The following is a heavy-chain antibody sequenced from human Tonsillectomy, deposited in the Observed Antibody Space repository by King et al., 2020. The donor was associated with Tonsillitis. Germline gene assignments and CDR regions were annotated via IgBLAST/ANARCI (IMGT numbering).Heavy chain of an antibody. CDR1: GFTFSSYG. J-gene: IGHJ4*02. D-gene: IGHD3-9*01. V-gene: IGHV3-30*18. CDR3: AKDDWEYVVFWYFDY. Sequence: VQLVESGGGVVQPGRSLRLSCAASGFTFSSYGMHWVRQAPGKGLEWVAAISYDGSSKYYADSVKGRFTISRDNSKNTLYLQLNSLRAEDTAVYYCAKDDWEYVVFWYFDYWGQGTLVTVSS. CDR2: ISYDGSSK.